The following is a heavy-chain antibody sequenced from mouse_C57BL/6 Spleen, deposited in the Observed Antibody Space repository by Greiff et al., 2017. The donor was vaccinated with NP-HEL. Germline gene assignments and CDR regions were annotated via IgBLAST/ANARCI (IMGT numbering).Heavy chain of an antibody. V-gene: IGHV5-4*01. CDR2: ISDGGSYT. D-gene: IGHD2-4*01. CDR3: ARDEGLRAWFAY. CDR1: GFTFSSYA. J-gene: IGHJ3*01. Sequence: EVQGVESGGGLVKPGGSLKLSCAASGFTFSSYAMSWVRQTPEKRQEWVATISDGGSYTYYPDNVKGRFTISRDNAKNNLYLQMSHLKSEDTAMYYCARDEGLRAWFAYWGQGTLVTVSA.